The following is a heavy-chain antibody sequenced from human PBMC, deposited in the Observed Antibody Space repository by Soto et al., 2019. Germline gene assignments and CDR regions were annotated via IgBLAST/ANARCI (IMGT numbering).Heavy chain of an antibody. D-gene: IGHD1-1*01. CDR1: GNTFTSNG. V-gene: IGHV1-18*01. J-gene: IGHJ6*02. CDR2: ITAYNGNT. Sequence: GASVKVSCKASGNTFTSNGISWGGQAPGQGLKWMGWITAYNGNTNYAQKLQGRVTMTTDTSTSTAYMELRSLRSDDTAVYYCARGTGTHYYCDGMDVWGQGTTVTVSS. CDR3: ARGTGTHYYCDGMDV.